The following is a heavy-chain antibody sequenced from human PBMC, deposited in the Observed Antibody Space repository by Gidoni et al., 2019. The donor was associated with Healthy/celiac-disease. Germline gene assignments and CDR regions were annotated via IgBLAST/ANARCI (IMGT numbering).Heavy chain of an antibody. CDR3: ARESRYYYDSSPFDF. CDR2: ISYDGSNK. CDR1: GSTFSSYV. D-gene: IGHD3-22*01. Sequence: QVQLVESGGGVVKPGRSLRLSCAASGSTFSSYVMHWVRQAPGKGLEWVAVISYDGSNKYYADSVKGRFTISRDNFKNTLYLQMNSLRTEDTAVYYCARESRYYYDSSPFDFWGQGTLVIVSS. V-gene: IGHV3-30*01. J-gene: IGHJ4*02.